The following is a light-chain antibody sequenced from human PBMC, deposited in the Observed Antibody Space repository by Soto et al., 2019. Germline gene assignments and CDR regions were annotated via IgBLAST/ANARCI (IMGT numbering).Light chain of an antibody. V-gene: IGKV1-5*01. CDR3: RQYSFYWT. CDR2: DAS. Sequence: DIQMTQSPSTLSASVGDRVTITCRASQSIKMWLAWYQQKPGKAPKILIYDASNLESGVPSRFSGSGFGTEFTLTISSLQPDDFATYYCRQYSFYWTFGQGTKVDIK. J-gene: IGKJ1*01. CDR1: QSIKMW.